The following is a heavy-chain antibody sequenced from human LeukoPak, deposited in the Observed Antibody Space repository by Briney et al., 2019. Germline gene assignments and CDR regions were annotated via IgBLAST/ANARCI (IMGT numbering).Heavy chain of an antibody. V-gene: IGHV1-8*01. CDR1: GYTFTDYD. CDR3: ARRGGSGNSYYYYYGLDV. Sequence: VASVKVSCKASGYTFTDYDINWVRQTAGQGLEWLGWMNPDSDSTGYAQRFQGRVTMTTNNSMNTAYMELSSLRSEDTAVYYCARRGGSGNSYYYYYGLDVWGQGTTVTVSS. D-gene: IGHD3-10*01. J-gene: IGHJ6*02. CDR2: MNPDSDST.